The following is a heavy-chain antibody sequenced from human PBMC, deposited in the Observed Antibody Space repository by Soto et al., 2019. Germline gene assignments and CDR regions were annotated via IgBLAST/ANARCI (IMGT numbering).Heavy chain of an antibody. CDR1: GFSFSISP. Sequence: GGSLRLSCAASGFSFSISPMHWVRQSPGKGPEWVALISYDGTNKFYADSVKGRFTISRDNSKSTPYLQVDSLRPEDAAVYYCARDPKTSGGQHWAFNYFDSWGQGTLVTVSS. CDR2: ISYDGTNK. CDR3: ARDPKTSGGQHWAFNYFDS. J-gene: IGHJ4*02. V-gene: IGHV3-30-3*01. D-gene: IGHD7-27*01.